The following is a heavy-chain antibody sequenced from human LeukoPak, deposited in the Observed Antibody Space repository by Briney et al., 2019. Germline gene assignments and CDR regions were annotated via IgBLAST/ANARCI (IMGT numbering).Heavy chain of an antibody. CDR2: ISSSGSTI. J-gene: IGHJ5*02. D-gene: IGHD3-10*01. CDR3: ARVLTIGFGEPSFDP. V-gene: IGHV3-11*01. Sequence: PAGSLRLSCAASGFTFSDYYMSWIRQAPGKGLEWVSYISSSGSTIYYADSVKGRLTISRDNAKNSLHLQMNSLRAEDTAVYYCARVLTIGFGEPSFDPWGQGTLVTVSS. CDR1: GFTFSDYY.